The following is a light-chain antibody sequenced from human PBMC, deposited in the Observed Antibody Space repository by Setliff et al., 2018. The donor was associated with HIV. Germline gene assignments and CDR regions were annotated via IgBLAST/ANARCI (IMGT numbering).Light chain of an antibody. CDR3: QTWGACAV. CDR1: DGNSNDA. Sequence: QPVNAPSPSASASLGASLKITYTLTDGNSNDAIAWHQQQPEKGSRYLMKLNSDGSHIKGDGIPDRFSGSSSGAERYLIISSLQSEDEADYYCQTWGACAVFGGGTQLTVL. J-gene: IGLJ7*01. CDR2: LNSDGSH. V-gene: IGLV4-69*01.